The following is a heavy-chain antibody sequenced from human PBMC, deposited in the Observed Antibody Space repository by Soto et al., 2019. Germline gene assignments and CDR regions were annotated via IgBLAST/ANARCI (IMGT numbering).Heavy chain of an antibody. Sequence: QVQLVESGGGVVQPGRSLRLSCAASGFTFSSYGMHWVRQAPGKGLEWVAVISYDGSNKYYADSVKGRFTISRDNSRNTLYLQKDSLRTEDPAVYYCAKDRPLFTMVRGVSMDVWGQGTTVTVSS. D-gene: IGHD3-10*01. CDR3: AKDRPLFTMVRGVSMDV. CDR2: ISYDGSNK. CDR1: GFTFSSYG. J-gene: IGHJ6*02. V-gene: IGHV3-30*18.